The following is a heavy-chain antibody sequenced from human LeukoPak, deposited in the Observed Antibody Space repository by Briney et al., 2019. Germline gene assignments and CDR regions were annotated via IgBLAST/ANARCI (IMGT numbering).Heavy chain of an antibody. D-gene: IGHD2-15*01. CDR1: GFTFSSYG. V-gene: IGHV3-30*03. Sequence: GGSLRLSCAASGFTFSSYGMHWVRQAPGKGLEWVAVISYDGSNKYYADSVKGRFTISRDNSKNTLYLQMNSLRAEDTAVYYCARGGYCSGGSCPRYYYYGMDVWGQGTTVTVSS. CDR3: ARGGYCSGGSCPRYYYYGMDV. J-gene: IGHJ6*02. CDR2: ISYDGSNK.